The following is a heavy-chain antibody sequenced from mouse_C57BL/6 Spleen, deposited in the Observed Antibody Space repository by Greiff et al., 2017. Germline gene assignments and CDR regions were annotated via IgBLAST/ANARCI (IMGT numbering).Heavy chain of an antibody. D-gene: IGHD2-5*01. J-gene: IGHJ2*01. CDR1: GFTFSSYA. CDR3: ARAYSNYAGYFDY. CDR2: ISDGGSYT. V-gene: IGHV5-4*03. Sequence: EVKLVESGGGLVKPGGSLKLSCAASGFTFSSYAMSWVRQTPEKRLEWVATISDGGSYTYYPDNVKGRFTISRDNAKNNLYLQMSHLKSENTAMYYCARAYSNYAGYFDYWGQGTTLTVSS.